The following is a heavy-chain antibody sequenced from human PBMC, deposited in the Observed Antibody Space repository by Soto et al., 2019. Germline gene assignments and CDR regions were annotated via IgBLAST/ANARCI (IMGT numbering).Heavy chain of an antibody. CDR1: GGSISSSSYY. CDR2: IYYSGST. D-gene: IGHD3-3*01. J-gene: IGHJ4*02. V-gene: IGHV4-39*01. Sequence: SETLSLTCTVSGGSISSSSYYWGWIRQPPGKGLEWIGSIYYSGSTYYNPSLKSRVTISVDTSKNQFSLKLSSVTAADTAVYYCARHVYDFWSGYYFDYWGQGTLVTVSS. CDR3: ARHVYDFWSGYYFDY.